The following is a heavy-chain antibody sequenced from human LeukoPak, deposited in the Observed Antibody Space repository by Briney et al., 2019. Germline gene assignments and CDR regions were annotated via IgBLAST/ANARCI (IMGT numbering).Heavy chain of an antibody. J-gene: IGHJ3*02. D-gene: IGHD6-19*01. CDR2: ISGSGGST. CDR1: GFTFSSYA. V-gene: IGHV3-23*01. CDR3: AKDQLLVPHAFDI. Sequence: GGSLRLSCAASGFTFSSYAMSWVRQAPGKGLEWVSAISGSGGSTYYGDSVKGRFTISRDNSKNTLYLQMNSLRAEDTAVYYCAKDQLLVPHAFDIWGQGTMVTVSS.